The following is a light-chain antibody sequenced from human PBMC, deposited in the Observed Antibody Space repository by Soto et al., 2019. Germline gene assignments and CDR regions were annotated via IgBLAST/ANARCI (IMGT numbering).Light chain of an antibody. Sequence: DVQMTQSPASLSASVGDRVAITCRASQPISSSLNWYQQKPGQAPTLLIYAASKLQSGVPSRFSGSGSGTDFTLTISSLELEDFATYYCQQTRGAPRTFGPWTKLEIK. CDR2: AAS. V-gene: IGKV1-39*01. J-gene: IGKJ2*01. CDR1: QPISSS. CDR3: QQTRGAPRT.